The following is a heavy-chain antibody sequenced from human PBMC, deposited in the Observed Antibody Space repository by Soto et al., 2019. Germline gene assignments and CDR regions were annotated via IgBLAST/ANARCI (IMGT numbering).Heavy chain of an antibody. CDR1: GFSLSRYG. V-gene: IGHV3-33*01. CDR2: IWYHGATK. D-gene: IGHD2-21*01. Sequence: QVQVVESGGGVVQPGRSLRLSCEVSGFSLSRYGMHWVRQAPGKGLEWVAVIWYHGATKNYADSVKGRFTISRDISKNTVYLQMDSLEVEDTAVYYCARDVVTTILLNWFDPWGQGVMFPVSS. J-gene: IGHJ5*02. CDR3: ARDVVTTILLNWFDP.